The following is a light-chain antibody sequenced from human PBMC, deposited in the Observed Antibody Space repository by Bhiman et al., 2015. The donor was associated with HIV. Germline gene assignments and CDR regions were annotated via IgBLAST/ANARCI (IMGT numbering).Light chain of an antibody. CDR2: DNN. J-gene: IGLJ1*01. CDR1: SSNIANNY. V-gene: IGLV1-51*01. Sequence: QSVLTQPPSVSAAPGQKVTISCSGSSSNIANNYVSWYQQLPGTAPKLLIYDNNKRPSGIPDRFSGSKSGTSATLGITGLQTGDEADYYCGTWDSSLSAGGVFGTGTKVTVL. CDR3: GTWDSSLSAGGV.